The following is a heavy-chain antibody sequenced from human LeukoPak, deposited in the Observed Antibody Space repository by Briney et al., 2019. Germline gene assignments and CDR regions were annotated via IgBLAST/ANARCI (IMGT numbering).Heavy chain of an antibody. D-gene: IGHD3-22*01. J-gene: IGHJ6*03. CDR2: ISQNSRGI. CDR1: GFTFDDYA. CDR3: AREDSRSQGYMDV. Sequence: PGGSLRLSCAASGFTFDDYAMHWVRQAPGKGLEWVSGISQNSRGIGYADSVKGRFTISRDNAKNSLYLQLNSLRAEDIALYYCAREDSRSQGYMDVWGKGTTVTVSS. V-gene: IGHV3-9*03.